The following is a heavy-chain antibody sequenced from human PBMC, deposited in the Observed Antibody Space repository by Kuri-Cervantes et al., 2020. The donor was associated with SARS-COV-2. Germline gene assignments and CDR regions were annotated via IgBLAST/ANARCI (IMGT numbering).Heavy chain of an antibody. D-gene: IGHD3-3*01. V-gene: IGHV3-23*01. CDR2: ISGSGGST. Sequence: LSLTCAASGFTFSSYAMSWVRQAPGKGLEWVSAISGSGGSTYYADSVKGRFTISRDNSKNTLYLQMNSLRAEDTAVYYCAKDMTIFGVVTYYFDYWGQGTLVTVSS. CDR3: AKDMTIFGVVTYYFDY. J-gene: IGHJ4*02. CDR1: GFTFSSYA.